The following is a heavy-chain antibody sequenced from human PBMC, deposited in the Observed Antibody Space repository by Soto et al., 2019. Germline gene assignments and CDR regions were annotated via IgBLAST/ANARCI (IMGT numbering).Heavy chain of an antibody. V-gene: IGHV3-64*07. CDR2: ITSNGGST. CDR1: GFTFTTYG. Sequence: EVQLVESGGGLVQPGGSLRLSCAASGFTFTTYGIHWVRQAPGKGLGFVSAITSNGGSTYYADSVKGRFTISRDNSKNTVYLQMGSLSIEDMGVYYCARARRDCISGSCYLYYVDYWGQGPLVTVSS. CDR3: ARARRDCISGSCYLYYVDY. D-gene: IGHD2-15*01. J-gene: IGHJ4*02.